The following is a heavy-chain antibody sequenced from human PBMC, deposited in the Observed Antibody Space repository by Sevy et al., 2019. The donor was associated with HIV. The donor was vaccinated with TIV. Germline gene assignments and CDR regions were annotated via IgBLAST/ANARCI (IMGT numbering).Heavy chain of an antibody. Sequence: ASVKVSCKVSGYTLTQLSVHWVRQAPGKGLEWMGSFDPEYGETIYAQNFQGRVTMTEDTSTDTAYMDLSSPRSEDTAVYYCATTKDYYDSSGSPFDYWGQGTLVTVSS. CDR3: ATTKDYYDSSGSPFDY. D-gene: IGHD3-22*01. CDR2: FDPEYGET. V-gene: IGHV1-24*01. CDR1: GYTLTQLS. J-gene: IGHJ4*02.